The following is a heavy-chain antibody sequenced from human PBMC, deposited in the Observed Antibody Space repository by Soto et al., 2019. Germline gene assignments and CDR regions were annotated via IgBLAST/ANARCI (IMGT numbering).Heavy chain of an antibody. CDR2: IFYSGSP. Sequence: SEPLSLTFTVSGGSISIYYWSWFRLPPGKGLEWLGYIFYSGSPSYNPSLKSRVTISVDTSKNQVSLKLRSVSAADTAVYYCAREGYYDNNAWFEAWGQGTLVT. V-gene: IGHV4-59*01. D-gene: IGHD3-22*01. J-gene: IGHJ5*02. CDR3: AREGYYDNNAWFEA. CDR1: GGSISIYY.